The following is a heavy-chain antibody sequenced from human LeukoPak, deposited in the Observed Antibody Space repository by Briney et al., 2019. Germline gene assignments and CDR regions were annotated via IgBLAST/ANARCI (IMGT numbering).Heavy chain of an antibody. D-gene: IGHD2-2*01. V-gene: IGHV3-23*01. CDR3: ANSYRFFDY. CDR1: GFTSSSHA. CDR2: INYSGT. J-gene: IGHJ4*02. Sequence: GGSLRPSRAASGFTSSSHAMSLVRQAPGKRLEWVSGINYSGTYYADSVKGRFTIFRDNSKNTLYRQMNSQKPEGTGGHFCANSYRFFDYWGQGTLVTVSS.